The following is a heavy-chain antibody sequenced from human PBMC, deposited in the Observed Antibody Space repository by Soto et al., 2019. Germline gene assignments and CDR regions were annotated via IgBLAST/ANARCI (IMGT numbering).Heavy chain of an antibody. CDR1: SYTFTNLG. Sequence: APVEVSSTASSYTFTNLGISLVRKAPGQGLEWMGWISAYNGNTNYAQKFQGRVTITRDTSASTAYMELSSLRSEDTAVYYCARDSVGATRVACWGQGTLVTVSS. CDR2: ISAYNGNT. D-gene: IGHD1-26*01. V-gene: IGHV1-18*01. J-gene: IGHJ4*02. CDR3: ARDSVGATRVAC.